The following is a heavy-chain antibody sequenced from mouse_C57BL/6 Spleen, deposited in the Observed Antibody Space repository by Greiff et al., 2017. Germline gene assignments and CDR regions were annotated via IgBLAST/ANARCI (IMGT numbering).Heavy chain of an antibody. CDR3: TGWDYVPFAY. CDR2: IRLKSDNYAT. CDR1: GFTFSNYW. Sequence: EVKLVESGGGLVQPGGSMKLSCVASGFTFSNYWMNWVRQSPGKGLEWVAQIRLKSDNYATHYAESVKGRFTISRDDSKSSVYLQMNNLRAEDTGIDCCTGWDYVPFAYWGQGTLVTVSA. V-gene: IGHV6-3*01. J-gene: IGHJ3*01. D-gene: IGHD2-4*01.